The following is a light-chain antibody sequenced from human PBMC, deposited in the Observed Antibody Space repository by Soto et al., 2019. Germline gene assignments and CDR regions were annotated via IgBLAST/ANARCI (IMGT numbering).Light chain of an antibody. CDR3: QTWGTGASWV. V-gene: IGLV4-69*01. J-gene: IGLJ3*02. Sequence: QAVVTQSPSASASLGASVKLTCTLSSGHSSYAIAWHQQQPEKGPRYLMKLNSDGSHSKGDGIPDRFSGSSSGAERYLTISSLQSEDEADYYCQTWGTGASWVFGGGTKVTVL. CDR1: SGHSSYA. CDR2: LNSDGSH.